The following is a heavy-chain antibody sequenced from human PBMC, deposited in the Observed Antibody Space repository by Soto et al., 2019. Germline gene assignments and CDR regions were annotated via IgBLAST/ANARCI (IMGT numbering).Heavy chain of an antibody. CDR2: INAGNGNT. Sequence: ASVKVSCKASGYTFISYAMNWVRQAPGQRLERMGWINAGNGNTKYSQKFQGRVTITRDTSASTGYMELSSLRSEDTAVYYCARDPGYSYGYSWGQGTLVTVSS. CDR1: GYTFISYA. V-gene: IGHV1-3*01. CDR3: ARDPGYSYGYS. J-gene: IGHJ4*02. D-gene: IGHD5-18*01.